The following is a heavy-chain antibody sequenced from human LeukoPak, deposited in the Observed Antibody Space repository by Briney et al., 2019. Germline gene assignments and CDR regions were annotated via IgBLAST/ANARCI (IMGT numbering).Heavy chain of an antibody. V-gene: IGHV4-34*01. CDR2: INHSGST. J-gene: IGHJ5*02. D-gene: IGHD6-13*01. CDR1: GGSFSGYY. CDR3: VRPGSSWQNWFDP. Sequence: SETLSLTCAVYGGSFSGYYWSWIRQPPGKGLEWIGEINHSGSTNYNPSLKSRVTISVDTSKNQFSLKLSSVTAADTAVYYCVRPGSSWQNWFDPWGQGTLVTVSS.